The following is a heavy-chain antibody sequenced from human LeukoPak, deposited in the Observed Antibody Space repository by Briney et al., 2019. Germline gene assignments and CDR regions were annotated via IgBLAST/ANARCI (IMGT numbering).Heavy chain of an antibody. Sequence: GGSLRLSCAASGFTFSSYSRNWVRQAPGKGLEWVSSISSSSSYIYYADSVKGRFTISRDNAKNSLYLQMNSLRAEDTAVYYCARDSNCGGDCYSTTPDYWGQGTLVTVSS. CDR1: GFTFSSYS. CDR3: ARDSNCGGDCYSTTPDY. V-gene: IGHV3-21*01. D-gene: IGHD2-21*02. J-gene: IGHJ4*02. CDR2: ISSSSSYI.